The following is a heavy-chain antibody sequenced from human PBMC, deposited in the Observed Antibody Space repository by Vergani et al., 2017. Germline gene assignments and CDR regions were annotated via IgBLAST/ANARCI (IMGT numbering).Heavy chain of an antibody. D-gene: IGHD3-10*01. CDR2: IYYSGST. Sequence: QVQLQESGPGLVKPSETLSLTCTVSGGSISSYYWSWIRQPPGKGLEWIGYIYYSGSTNYNTSLKSRVTVSVDMSKNQFSLKLRSVSAADTAVYYCARGSSETLWFAEGKVFDIWGQGTLVTVTS. V-gene: IGHV4-59*01. J-gene: IGHJ3*02. CDR1: GGSISSYY. CDR3: ARGSSETLWFAEGKVFDI.